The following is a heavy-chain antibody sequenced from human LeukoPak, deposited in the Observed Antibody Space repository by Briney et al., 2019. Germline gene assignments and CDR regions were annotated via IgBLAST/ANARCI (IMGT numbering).Heavy chain of an antibody. CDR1: GFTISSYA. V-gene: IGHV3-23*01. Sequence: PGGSLRLSCAASGFTISSYAMSWVRQAPGKGLEWVSAISGSGGSTYYADSVKGRFTISRDNSKNTLYLQMNSLRAEDTAVYYCAKLNTHCSSTSCSSFDYWGQGTLVTVSS. CDR2: ISGSGGST. CDR3: AKLNTHCSSTSCSSFDY. J-gene: IGHJ4*02. D-gene: IGHD2-2*01.